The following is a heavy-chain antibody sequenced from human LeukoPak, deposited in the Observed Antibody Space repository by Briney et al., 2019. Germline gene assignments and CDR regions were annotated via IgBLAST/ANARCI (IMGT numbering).Heavy chain of an antibody. CDR3: ARGRDCSSTSCYPDLVVGDYFDY. CDR2: INSDGSST. Sequence: GGSLRLSCAASGFTFSSYWMHWVRQAPGKGLVWVSRINSDGSSTSYADSVKGRFTISRDNAKNTLYLQMNSLRAEDTAVYYCARGRDCSSTSCYPDLVVGDYFDYWDQGTLVTVSS. V-gene: IGHV3-74*01. J-gene: IGHJ4*02. D-gene: IGHD2-2*01. CDR1: GFTFSSYW.